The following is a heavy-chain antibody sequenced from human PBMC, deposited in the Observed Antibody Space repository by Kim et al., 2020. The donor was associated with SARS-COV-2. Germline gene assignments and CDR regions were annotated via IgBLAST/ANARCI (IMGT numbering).Heavy chain of an antibody. CDR3: ARHCRGSGAFDNVGY. CDR2: ISYAGTM. V-gene: IGHV4-59*08. Sequence: SETLSLTCNVSGDSISGNYWSWIRKTPEKGLQLIASISYAGTMSYNPSLKSRITISVDTSKKQVSLKLSSVTATDTAMSYCARHCRGSGAFDNVGYWGQG. CDR1: GDSISGNY. J-gene: IGHJ4*02. D-gene: IGHD3-10*01.